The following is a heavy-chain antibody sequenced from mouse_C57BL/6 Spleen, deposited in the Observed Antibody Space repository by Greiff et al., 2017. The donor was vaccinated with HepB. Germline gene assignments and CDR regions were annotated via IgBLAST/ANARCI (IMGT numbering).Heavy chain of an antibody. CDR3: AKPPYYGSSYPYYFDY. CDR2: IGPGSGST. Sequence: VQLQQSGAELVKPGASVKISCKASGYTFTDYYINWVKQRPGQGLEWIGKIGPGSGSTYYNEKFKGKATLTADKSSSTAYMQLSSLTSEDSAVYFCAKPPYYGSSYPYYFDYWGQGTTLTVSS. V-gene: IGHV1-77*01. CDR1: GYTFTDYY. J-gene: IGHJ2*01. D-gene: IGHD1-1*01.